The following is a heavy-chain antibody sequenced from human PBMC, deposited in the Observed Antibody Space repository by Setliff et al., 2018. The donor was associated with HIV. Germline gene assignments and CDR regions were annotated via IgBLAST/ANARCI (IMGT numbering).Heavy chain of an antibody. D-gene: IGHD5-12*01. V-gene: IGHV4-34*01. CDR3: ATLKMATIYRDFDY. CDR1: GGSFSGYY. CDR2: INHRGST. Sequence: SETLSLTCAVYGGSFSGYYWSWIRRPLGKGLEWTGEINHRGSTNCNPSLKSRVSISVDTSKNQFSLKLSSVTAADTAVYYCATLKMATIYRDFDYWGQGTLVTVSS. J-gene: IGHJ4*02.